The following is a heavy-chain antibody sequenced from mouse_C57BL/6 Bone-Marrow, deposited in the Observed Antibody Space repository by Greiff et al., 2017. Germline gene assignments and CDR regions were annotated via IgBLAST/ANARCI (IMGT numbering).Heavy chain of an antibody. J-gene: IGHJ3*01. Sequence: VQLQQSGPVLVKPGASVKMSCKASGYTFTDYYMNWVKQSHGKSLEWIGVINPYNGGTSYNQKFKGKATLTVDKSSSTAYMELNSLTSEDSAVYYCARRVDYDVAWFAYWGQGTLVTVSA. CDR2: INPYNGGT. V-gene: IGHV1-19*01. CDR3: ARRVDYDVAWFAY. D-gene: IGHD2-4*01. CDR1: GYTFTDYY.